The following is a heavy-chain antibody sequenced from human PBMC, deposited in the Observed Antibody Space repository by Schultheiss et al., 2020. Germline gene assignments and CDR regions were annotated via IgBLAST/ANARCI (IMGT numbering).Heavy chain of an antibody. CDR2: IFHSGNT. V-gene: IGHV4-4*09. CDR3: ASIGYCSGGSCPDY. Sequence: SQTLSLTCTVSGVSINDYYCSWIRQPPGKGLEWIGYIFHSGNTYYNPSLKSRVIISVDTSKNQFSLKLSSVTAADTAVYYCASIGYCSGGSCPDYWGQGTLVTVSS. CDR1: GVSINDYY. J-gene: IGHJ4*02. D-gene: IGHD2-15*01.